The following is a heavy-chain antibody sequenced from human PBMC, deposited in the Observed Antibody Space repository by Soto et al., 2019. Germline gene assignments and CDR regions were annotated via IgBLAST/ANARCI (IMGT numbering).Heavy chain of an antibody. CDR1: GFTFSSYA. Sequence: EVQLLESGGGLVQPGGSLRLSCAASGFTFSSYAMSWVRQAPGKGLEWVSAISGSGGSTYYADSVKGRVTISRDNSKSTMYLQKNSLRAEDTAVYYCAKDLLDSVVVVAGEDAFDIWGQGTMVTVSS. D-gene: IGHD2-15*01. V-gene: IGHV3-23*01. CDR2: ISGSGGST. J-gene: IGHJ3*02. CDR3: AKDLLDSVVVVAGEDAFDI.